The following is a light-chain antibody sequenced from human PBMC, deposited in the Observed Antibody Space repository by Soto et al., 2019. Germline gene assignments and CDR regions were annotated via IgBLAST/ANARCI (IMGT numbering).Light chain of an antibody. CDR3: QQRSNGPAYT. CDR1: QSVSSH. V-gene: IGKV3-11*01. J-gene: IGKJ2*01. Sequence: EVVLTQSPATLSLSPGERATLSCRASQSVSSHLAWYQQKPGQAPRLLIYDASNRATGIPRRFSGSGSGTDFTLTISSLEPEDFAVYYCQQRSNGPAYTFGQGTRLDIK. CDR2: DAS.